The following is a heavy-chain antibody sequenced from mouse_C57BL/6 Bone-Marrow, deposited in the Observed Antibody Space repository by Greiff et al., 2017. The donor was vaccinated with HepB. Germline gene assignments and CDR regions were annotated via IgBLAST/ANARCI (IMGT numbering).Heavy chain of an antibody. V-gene: IGHV1-49*01. CDR1: YFAFMASA. J-gene: IGHJ2*01. D-gene: IGHD2-4*01. Sequence: RVESGAELVRPGSSVKLSCKDSYFAFMASAMHWVKQRPGHGLEWIGSFTMYSDATEYSENFKGKATLTANTSSSTAYMELSSLTSEDSAVYYCAKMITKILYYFDYWGQGTTLTVSS. CDR2: FTMYSDAT. CDR3: AKMITKILYYFDY.